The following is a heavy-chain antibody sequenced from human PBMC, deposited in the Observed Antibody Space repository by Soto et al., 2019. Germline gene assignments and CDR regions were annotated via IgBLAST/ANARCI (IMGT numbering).Heavy chain of an antibody. V-gene: IGHV3-33*01. D-gene: IGHD6-13*01. Sequence: QVQLVESGGGVVQPGRSLRLSCAASGFTFSSYGTHWVRQAPGKGLEWVAVIWYDGSNKYYADSVKGRFTISRDNSKNTLYLQMNSLRAEDTAVYYCARDLSSSWYYFDYWGQGTLVTVSS. CDR2: IWYDGSNK. J-gene: IGHJ4*02. CDR1: GFTFSSYG. CDR3: ARDLSSSWYYFDY.